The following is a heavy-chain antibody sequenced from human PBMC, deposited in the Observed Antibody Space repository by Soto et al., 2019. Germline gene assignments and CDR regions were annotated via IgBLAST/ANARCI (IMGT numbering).Heavy chain of an antibody. CDR3: ARSVSFRYQLLKRGMDV. V-gene: IGHV1-69*13. CDR2: IIPIFGTA. J-gene: IGHJ6*02. CDR1: GGTFSSYA. Sequence: ASVKVSCKASGGTFSSYAISWVRQAPGQGLEWMGGIIPIFGTANYAQRFQGRVTITADESTSTAYMELSSLRSEDTAVYYCARSVSFRYQLLKRGMDVWGQGTTVTVSS. D-gene: IGHD2-2*01.